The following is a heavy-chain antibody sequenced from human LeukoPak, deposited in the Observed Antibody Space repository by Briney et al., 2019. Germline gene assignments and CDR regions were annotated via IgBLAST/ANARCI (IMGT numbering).Heavy chain of an antibody. Sequence: SVKVSCKASGGTFSSYAISWVRQAPGQGLEWMGGVIPIFGTANYAQKFQGRVTITADESTSTAYMELSSLRSEDTAVYYCARQGYCSSTSCYGGGYYYYGMDVWGKGTTVTVSS. CDR1: GGTFSSYA. V-gene: IGHV1-69*13. CDR2: VIPIFGTA. D-gene: IGHD2-2*01. J-gene: IGHJ6*04. CDR3: ARQGYCSSTSCYGGGYYYYGMDV.